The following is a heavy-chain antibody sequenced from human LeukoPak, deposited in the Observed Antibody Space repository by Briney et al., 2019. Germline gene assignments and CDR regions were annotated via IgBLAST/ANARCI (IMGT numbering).Heavy chain of an antibody. Sequence: GGSLRLSCAASRFTFNNYAMSWVRQARGKGREWVSAISHNGRDTYYADSVQGRFTISRDNSKNMLNLQMDSLLAEDAAVYYCAKELAITLPFDYWGQGTLVTVSS. CDR1: RFTFNNYA. J-gene: IGHJ4*02. V-gene: IGHV3-23*01. CDR2: ISHNGRDT. D-gene: IGHD2-21*01. CDR3: AKELAITLPFDY.